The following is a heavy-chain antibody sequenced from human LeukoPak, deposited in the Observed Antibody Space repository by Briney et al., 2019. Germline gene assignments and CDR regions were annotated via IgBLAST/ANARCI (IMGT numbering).Heavy chain of an antibody. Sequence: GESLKISCKGSGYSFTSYWIGWVRQMPGKGLEWVGIIYPGDSDTRYSPSFQGQVTISADKSISTAYLQWSSLKASDTAMYYCARRAYYYDSSGYSHDYWGQGTLVTVSS. J-gene: IGHJ4*02. CDR1: GYSFTSYW. V-gene: IGHV5-51*01. CDR2: IYPGDSDT. D-gene: IGHD3-22*01. CDR3: ARRAYYYDSSGYSHDY.